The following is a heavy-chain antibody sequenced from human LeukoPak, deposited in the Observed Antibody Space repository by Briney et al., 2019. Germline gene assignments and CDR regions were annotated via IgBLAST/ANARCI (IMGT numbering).Heavy chain of an antibody. CDR2: ISGSGGST. CDR3: ARNGAFDI. CDR1: GFIFSSYA. J-gene: IGHJ3*02. D-gene: IGHD2-8*01. V-gene: IGHV3-23*01. Sequence: GSLRLSCAASGFIFSSYAMSWVRQAPGKGLEWVSTISGSGGSTYYADSVKGRFTISRDNSKNTVYLQMNSLRAEDTAVYYCARNGAFDIWGQGTMVTVSS.